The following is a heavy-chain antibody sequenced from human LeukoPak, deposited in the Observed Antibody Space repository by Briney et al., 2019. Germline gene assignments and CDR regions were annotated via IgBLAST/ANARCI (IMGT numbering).Heavy chain of an antibody. Sequence: PSETLSLTCTVSGGSISSSDYYWGWIRQPPGKGLEWIASIYYSGTTHYNPSHQSRVTISVDTSKNQFSLKLSSVTAADTAVYYCARGTRDIVVVPAATPPRDWGQGTLVTVSS. CDR1: GGSISSSDYY. J-gene: IGHJ4*02. V-gene: IGHV4-39*07. CDR2: IYYSGTT. D-gene: IGHD2-2*01. CDR3: ARGTRDIVVVPAATPPRD.